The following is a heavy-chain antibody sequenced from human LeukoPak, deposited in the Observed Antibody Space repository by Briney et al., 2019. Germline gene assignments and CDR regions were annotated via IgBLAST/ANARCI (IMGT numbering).Heavy chain of an antibody. CDR3: ARVDYYDSSGYYYGLNFDH. D-gene: IGHD3-22*01. CDR2: IYYSGST. V-gene: IGHV4-39*07. Sequence: SETLSLTCTVSGGSISSSSYYWGWIRQPPGKGLEWIGSIYYSGSTYYNPSLKSRVTISVDTSKNQFSLKLSSVTAADTAVYYCARVDYYDSSGYYYGLNFDHWGQGTLVTVSS. J-gene: IGHJ4*02. CDR1: GGSISSSSYY.